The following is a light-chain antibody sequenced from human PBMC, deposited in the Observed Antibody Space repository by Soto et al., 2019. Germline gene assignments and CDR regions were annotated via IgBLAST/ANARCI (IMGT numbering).Light chain of an antibody. CDR1: QTISSW. CDR2: KAS. Sequence: DIQMTQSPSTLSGSVGDRVTITCRASQTISSWLAWYQPKPGKAPTLLIYKASTLKSGVPSRFSGSGSGTEFTLTISSLQPDDFAAYYCQHYNSYSEAFGQGTKVKRK. J-gene: IGKJ1*01. V-gene: IGKV1-5*03. CDR3: QHYNSYSEA.